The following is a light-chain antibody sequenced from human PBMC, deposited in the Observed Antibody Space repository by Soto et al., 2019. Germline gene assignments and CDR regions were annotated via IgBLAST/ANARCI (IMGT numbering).Light chain of an antibody. CDR1: QSIGNG. CDR2: QAS. CDR3: QQYNSHSET. Sequence: DIQMTQSPSTLSASVGDRVTITCRASQSIGNGLAWYQQKPGKAPKLLIHQASTLQSGVPSRFSGSGSGTEFTLNISSLQPDDFATYYCQQYNSHSETFGQGTKVEVK. J-gene: IGKJ1*01. V-gene: IGKV1-5*03.